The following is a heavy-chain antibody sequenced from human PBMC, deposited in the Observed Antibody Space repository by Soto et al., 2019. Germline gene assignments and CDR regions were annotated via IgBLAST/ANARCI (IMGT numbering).Heavy chain of an antibody. D-gene: IGHD2-2*03. CDR1: GFAFNNYG. CDR2: IWSDGSRQ. V-gene: IGHV3-33*01. Sequence: QVQLVESGGGVIQPGRSLRLSCATSGFAFNNYGMHWVRQAPGKGLEWVAVIWSDGSRQYYVDSVKGRFTISRDNSNNTLYLQMNSLRVDDTAVYYCAGGIGYWGISDYWGQGTLVTVSS. J-gene: IGHJ4*02. CDR3: AGGIGYWGISDY.